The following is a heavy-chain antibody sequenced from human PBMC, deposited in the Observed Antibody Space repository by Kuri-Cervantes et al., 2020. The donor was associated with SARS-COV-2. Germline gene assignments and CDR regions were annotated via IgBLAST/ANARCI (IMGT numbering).Heavy chain of an antibody. CDR2: IIPIFGTA. V-gene: IGHV1-69*06. CDR1: GGTFGSYA. Sequence: SVKVSCKASGGTFGSYAISWVRQAPGQGLEWMGGIIPIFGTANYAQKFQGRVTITADKSTSTAYMELSSLRSEDTAVYYCARGVGSSWYVDDAFDIWGQGTMVTVSS. D-gene: IGHD6-13*01. CDR3: ARGVGSSWYVDDAFDI. J-gene: IGHJ3*02.